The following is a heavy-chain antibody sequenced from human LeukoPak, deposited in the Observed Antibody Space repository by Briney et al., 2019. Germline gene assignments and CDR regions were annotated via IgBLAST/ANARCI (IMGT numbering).Heavy chain of an antibody. CDR2: ITSGGDYI. V-gene: IGHV3-21*01. J-gene: IGHJ4*02. CDR1: GFSFNTFN. Sequence: PGGSLRLSCAASGFSFNTFNMNWVRQAPGKGLEWVSSITSGGDYIYYADSVKGRFTTSRDNAKNSLSLQLNSLRVEDTAVYYCARGHYDVLAASYKWTPDYWGQGTLVTVSS. CDR3: ARGHYDVLAASYKWTPDY. D-gene: IGHD3-9*01.